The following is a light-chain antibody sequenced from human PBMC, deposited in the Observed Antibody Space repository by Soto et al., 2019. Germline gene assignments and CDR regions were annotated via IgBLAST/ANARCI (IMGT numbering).Light chain of an antibody. Sequence: EIVLTQSPGTLSLSPGERATLSCRASQNVSSSYLAWYQQKPGQAPRQLIYGASSRATGIPDRFSGSGSGTDFTLTITRLEPEDFAVYYCQHYRTSFGGGTRVEIK. V-gene: IGKV3-20*01. CDR3: QHYRTS. J-gene: IGKJ4*01. CDR2: GAS. CDR1: QNVSSSY.